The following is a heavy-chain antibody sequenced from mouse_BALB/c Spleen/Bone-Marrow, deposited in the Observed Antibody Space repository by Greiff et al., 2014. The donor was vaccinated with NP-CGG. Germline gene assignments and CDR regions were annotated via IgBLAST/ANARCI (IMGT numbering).Heavy chain of an antibody. CDR1: GYTFTSYW. J-gene: IGHJ3*01. D-gene: IGHD2-2*01. CDR3: ARSRDGYDSFAY. V-gene: IGHV1-7*01. Sequence: VQLQQSGAELAKPGASVKMSCKASGYTFTSYWMHWVKQRPGQSLEWIGYINPSTGYTEYNQKFKDKATLTADKSSSTAYMQLSSLTSEDSAVYYCARSRDGYDSFAYWGQGTLVTVSA. CDR2: INPSTGYT.